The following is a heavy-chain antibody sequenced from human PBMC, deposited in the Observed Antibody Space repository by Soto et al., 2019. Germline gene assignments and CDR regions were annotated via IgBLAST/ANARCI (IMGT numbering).Heavy chain of an antibody. J-gene: IGHJ6*02. CDR1: GYRFVDYY. CDR2: INPRGGDS. CDR3: ARVHCGGDCRPGEWFYYYGMDV. Sequence: QGQLVQSGAEMKTPGASVEVSCKASGYRFVDYYIHWVRQAPGQGLEWMGIINPRGGDSRYAQKFQGRVTITMDTSTSTDYMDLTSLTSEHTALYYCARVHCGGDCRPGEWFYYYGMDVWGQGTTVTVSS. D-gene: IGHD2-21*01. V-gene: IGHV1-46*01.